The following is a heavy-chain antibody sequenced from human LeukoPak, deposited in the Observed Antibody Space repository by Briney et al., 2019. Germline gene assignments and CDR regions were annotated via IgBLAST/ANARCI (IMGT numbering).Heavy chain of an antibody. J-gene: IGHJ6*02. CDR2: IIPILGTA. D-gene: IGHD2-2*01. CDR1: GDTFNTYG. V-gene: IGHV1-69*05. Sequence: SVKVSCKASGDTFNTYGISWVRQAPGQGLEWMGGIIPILGTANNAQKFQGRGTMTRDTSTSTVYMELSSLRSEDTAVYYCARDPGWYCSSTSCPRDYYYYGMDVWGQGTTVTVSS. CDR3: ARDPGWYCSSTSCPRDYYYYGMDV.